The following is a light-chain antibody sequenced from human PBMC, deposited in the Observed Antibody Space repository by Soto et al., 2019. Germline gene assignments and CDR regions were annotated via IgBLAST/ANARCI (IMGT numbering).Light chain of an antibody. Sequence: QSALTQPPSASGSPGQSVTISCTGTSSDVGGYNYVSWYQQYPGRAPKLMIYAVTKRPSGVPDRFSGSKSGNTASLTVSGLQAEDEADYYCCSYAASNNFYFVFGGGTKVTVL. CDR2: AVT. V-gene: IGLV2-8*01. CDR1: SSDVGGYNY. CDR3: CSYAASNNFYFV. J-gene: IGLJ3*02.